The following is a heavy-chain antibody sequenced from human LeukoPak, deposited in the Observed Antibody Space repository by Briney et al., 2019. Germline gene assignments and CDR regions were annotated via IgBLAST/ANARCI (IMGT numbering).Heavy chain of an antibody. V-gene: IGHV1-2*02. D-gene: IGHD3-22*01. Sequence: ASVKVSCKASGYTFTSYYMHWVRQAPGQGLEWMGWINPNSGGTNYAQKFQGRVTMTRDTSISTAYMELSRLRSDDTAVYYCATRNYYDSSGYYSYYYYMDVWGKGTTVTISS. CDR3: ATRNYYDSSGYYSYYYYMDV. CDR2: INPNSGGT. CDR1: GYTFTSYY. J-gene: IGHJ6*03.